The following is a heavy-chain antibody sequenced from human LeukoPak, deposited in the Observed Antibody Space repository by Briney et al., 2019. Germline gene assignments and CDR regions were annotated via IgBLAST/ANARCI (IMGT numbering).Heavy chain of an antibody. Sequence: GGSLRLSCAASGFTFSSYWMNWVRQAAGKGLEWGANINQDGNEKYYVDSVKGRFSISRDNSKNTVYLQMNSLTAEDTAVYYCAKVSPTGRAFDCWGQGTLVTVSS. D-gene: IGHD1-1*01. J-gene: IGHJ4*02. CDR2: INQDGNEK. CDR1: GFTFSSYW. CDR3: AKVSPTGRAFDC. V-gene: IGHV3-7*05.